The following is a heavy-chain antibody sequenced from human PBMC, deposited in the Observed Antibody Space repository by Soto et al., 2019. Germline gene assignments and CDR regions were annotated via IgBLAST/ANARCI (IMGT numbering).Heavy chain of an antibody. CDR3: AKDPNPAYWSGVICSSS. J-gene: IGHJ5*02. CDR2: TGGGGNT. CDR1: GFTFSTNA. V-gene: IGHV3-23*01. Sequence: EVQLLESGGGLVQPGGSLRLSCVASGFTFSTNAMSWVRQAPGKGLEWVSTTGGGGNTYYADSVKGRFTISRDNSKNTLYLLMNSLRAEDTALYYCAKDPNPAYWSGVICSSSWGQGTLVTVSS. D-gene: IGHD2-15*01.